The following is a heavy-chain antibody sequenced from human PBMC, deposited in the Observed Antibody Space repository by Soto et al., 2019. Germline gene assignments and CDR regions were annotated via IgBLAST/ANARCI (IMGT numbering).Heavy chain of an antibody. J-gene: IGHJ4*02. V-gene: IGHV3-33*05. D-gene: IGHD2-15*01. CDR3: AKAQGGSYFDY. CDR2: ISYDGSNQ. Sequence: VGSLRLSCAASGFTFNIYGMHWVRQAPDKGLEWVALISYDGSNQYYADSVKGRFTISRDNSKNMLYLQMNNLRAEDTAVYYCAKAQGGSYFDYWGQGTLVTV. CDR1: GFTFNIYG.